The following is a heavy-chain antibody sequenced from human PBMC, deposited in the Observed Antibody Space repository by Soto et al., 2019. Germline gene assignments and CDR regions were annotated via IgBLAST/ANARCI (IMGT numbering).Heavy chain of an antibody. D-gene: IGHD3-9*01. CDR1: GYTFTSYD. Sequence: ASVKVSCKASGYTFTSYDINWVRQATGQGLEWMGWMNPNSGNTGYAQKFQGRVTMTRNTSISTAYMELSSLRSEDTAVYYCARGHYDILTGYSPPGXWGQGTLVTVSS. CDR2: MNPNSGNT. CDR3: ARGHYDILTGYSPPGX. J-gene: IGHJ4*02. V-gene: IGHV1-8*01.